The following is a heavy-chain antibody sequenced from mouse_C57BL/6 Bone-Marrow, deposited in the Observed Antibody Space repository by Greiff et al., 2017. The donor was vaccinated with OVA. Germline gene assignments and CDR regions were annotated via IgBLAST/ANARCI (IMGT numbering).Heavy chain of an antibody. CDR2: IYPGSGNT. J-gene: IGHJ3*01. V-gene: IGHV1-76*01. CDR1: GYTFTDYY. D-gene: IGHD1-1*01. Sequence: QVQLQQSGAELVRPGASVKLSCKASGYTFTDYYINWVKQRPGPGLEWIARIYPGSGNTYYNEKFKGKATLTAEKSSSTAYMQLSSLTSEDSAVYFCAREGLRSFAYWGQGTLVTVSA. CDR3: AREGLRSFAY.